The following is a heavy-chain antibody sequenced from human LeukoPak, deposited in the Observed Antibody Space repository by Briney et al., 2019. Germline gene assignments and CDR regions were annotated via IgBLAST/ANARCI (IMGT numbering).Heavy chain of an antibody. CDR1: GFTFDDYA. D-gene: IGHD3-3*01. CDR2: ISGEGGST. V-gene: IGHV3-43*02. J-gene: IGHJ4*02. CDR3: AQDIFRVRFLEWFGPDY. Sequence: GGSLRLSCAASGFTFDDYAMHGVRQARGEGGEWVALISGEGGSTYYADSVKGRFTISRDNSKNPLYLQMNSLRTEDTALYYSAQDIFRVRFLEWFGPDYWGQGTLVTVSS.